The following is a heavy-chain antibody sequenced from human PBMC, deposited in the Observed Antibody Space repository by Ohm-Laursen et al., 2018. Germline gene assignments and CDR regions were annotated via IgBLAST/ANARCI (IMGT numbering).Heavy chain of an antibody. J-gene: IGHJ3*02. D-gene: IGHD3-16*01. Sequence: SLRLSCAASGLTFSDYYMSWIRQAPGKGLEWLSYISSSGSIIYYADFVKGRFTISRDNAKNSLYLQMNSLRAEDTAVYYCARPLGGKLLAFDIWGQGTMVTVSS. CDR1: GLTFSDYY. V-gene: IGHV3-11*04. CDR2: ISSSGSII. CDR3: ARPLGGKLLAFDI.